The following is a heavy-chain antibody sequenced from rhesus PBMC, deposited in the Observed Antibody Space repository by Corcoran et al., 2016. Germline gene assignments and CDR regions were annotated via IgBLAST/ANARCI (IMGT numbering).Heavy chain of an antibody. CDR2: IYGSSRTT. V-gene: IGHV4-147*01. D-gene: IGHD6-13*01. Sequence: QVQLQESGPGLVTPSETLSLTCAVSGDSINSYYWTWIRQPPGKGLERIGRIYGSSRTTNYNPSLRSRVTISRDTSKNQFSLKLNSVTAADTAIYYCARCGFAAGRLYFDFWGQGVLVTVSS. J-gene: IGHJ4*01. CDR1: GDSINSYY. CDR3: ARCGFAAGRLYFDF.